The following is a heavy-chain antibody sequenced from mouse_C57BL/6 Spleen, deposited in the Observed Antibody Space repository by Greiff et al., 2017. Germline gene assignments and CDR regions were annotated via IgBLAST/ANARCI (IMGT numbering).Heavy chain of an antibody. J-gene: IGHJ3*01. Sequence: QVQLQQPGAELVRPGSSVKLSCKASGYTFTSYWMHWVKQRPIQGLEWIGNIDPSDSETHFNQKFKDKATLTVDKSSSTAYMQLSSLTSEDSAVYYCARDDYDRAYWGQGTLVTVSA. CDR2: IDPSDSET. CDR3: ARDDYDRAY. CDR1: GYTFTSYW. V-gene: IGHV1-52*01. D-gene: IGHD2-4*01.